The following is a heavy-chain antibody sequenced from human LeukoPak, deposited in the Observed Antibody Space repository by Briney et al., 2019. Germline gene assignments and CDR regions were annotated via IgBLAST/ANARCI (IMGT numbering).Heavy chain of an antibody. Sequence: GGSLRLSCAASGFTFSSYAMSWVRQAPGKGLEWVSYISSSGSTIYYADSVKGRFTISRDNAKNSLYLQMNSLRAEDTAVYYCAKLGIVVVVAATTWFDPWGQGTLVTVSS. CDR3: AKLGIVVVVAATTWFDP. CDR1: GFTFSSYA. D-gene: IGHD2-15*01. CDR2: ISSSGSTI. V-gene: IGHV3-48*04. J-gene: IGHJ5*02.